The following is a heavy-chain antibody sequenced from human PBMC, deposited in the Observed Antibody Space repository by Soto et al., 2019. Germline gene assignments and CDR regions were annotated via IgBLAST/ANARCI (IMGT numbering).Heavy chain of an antibody. CDR2: ISAYNGNT. Sequence: ASVKVSCKASGYTFTSYGISWVRQAPGQGLEWMGWISAYNGNTNYAQKLQGRVTMTTDTSTSTAYMELRSLRSDDTAVYYCARVSVFETRYCISTSCYTHNWFDPWGQGTLVTVSS. V-gene: IGHV1-18*01. D-gene: IGHD2-2*02. J-gene: IGHJ5*02. CDR3: ARVSVFETRYCISTSCYTHNWFDP. CDR1: GYTFTSYG.